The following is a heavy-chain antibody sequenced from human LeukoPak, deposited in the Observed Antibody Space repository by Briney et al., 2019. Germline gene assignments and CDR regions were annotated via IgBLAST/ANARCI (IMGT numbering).Heavy chain of an antibody. CDR2: IYYSGST. Sequence: PSETLSLTCTVSGCSISSYYWSWIRQPPGKGLEWIGFIYYSGSTNYNPSLKSRVTISVDTSKNQFSLKLSSVTAADTAVYYCARDPAVAGTTRFYGMDVWGQGTTVTVSS. D-gene: IGHD6-19*01. V-gene: IGHV4-59*01. CDR3: ARDPAVAGTTRFYGMDV. CDR1: GCSISSYY. J-gene: IGHJ6*02.